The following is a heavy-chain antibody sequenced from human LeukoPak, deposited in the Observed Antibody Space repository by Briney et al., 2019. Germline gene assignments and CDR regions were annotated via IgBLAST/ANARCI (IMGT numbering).Heavy chain of an antibody. CDR1: GYTFTGYY. Sequence: ASVKVSCKASGYTFTGYYMHWVRQAPGQGLEWMGWINPNSDGTNYAQKFQGRVTMTRDTSISTAYMELSRLRSDDTAVYYCARGNDDILTGFYSDYWGQGTLVTVSS. CDR2: INPNSDGT. V-gene: IGHV1-2*02. D-gene: IGHD3-9*01. J-gene: IGHJ4*02. CDR3: ARGNDDILTGFYSDY.